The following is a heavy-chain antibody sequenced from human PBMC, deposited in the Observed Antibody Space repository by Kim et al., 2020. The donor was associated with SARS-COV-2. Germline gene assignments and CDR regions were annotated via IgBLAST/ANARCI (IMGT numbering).Heavy chain of an antibody. D-gene: IGHD3-10*01. V-gene: IGHV3-11*01. CDR3: ARSGSYLPGGDY. J-gene: IGHJ4*02. Sequence: KSYAGSVKGRFTISRDNAKKSLYLQMNSLRAEDTAVYYCARSGSYLPGGDYWGQGTLVTVSS. CDR2: K.